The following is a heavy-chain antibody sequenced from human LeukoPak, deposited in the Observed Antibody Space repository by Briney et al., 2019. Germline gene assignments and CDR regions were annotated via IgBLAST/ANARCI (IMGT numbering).Heavy chain of an antibody. CDR2: ISSSSSYI. CDR1: GFTFSSYS. Sequence: GGSLRLSCAASGFTFSSYSTNWVRQAPGKGLEWVSSISSSSSYIYYADSVKGRFTISRDNAKNSLYLQMNSLRAEDTAVYYCARGEYQLLFGGFDYWGQGTLVTVSS. J-gene: IGHJ4*02. V-gene: IGHV3-21*01. CDR3: ARGEYQLLFGGFDY. D-gene: IGHD2-2*01.